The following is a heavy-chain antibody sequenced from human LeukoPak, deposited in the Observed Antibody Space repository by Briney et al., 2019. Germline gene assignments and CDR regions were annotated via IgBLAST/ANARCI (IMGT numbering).Heavy chain of an antibody. Sequence: KTGGSLRLSCAATGFTFSNVWMSWVRQAPGKGLEWVGRIKSTTSGGTTDYAAPVKGRFSISRDDSKNMLYLQMNRLKTEDTAVYHCATYNRKDAFDFWGRGTMVTVSS. CDR2: IKSTTSGGTT. CDR3: ATYNRKDAFDF. D-gene: IGHD1-1*01. J-gene: IGHJ3*01. CDR1: GFTFSNVW. V-gene: IGHV3-15*01.